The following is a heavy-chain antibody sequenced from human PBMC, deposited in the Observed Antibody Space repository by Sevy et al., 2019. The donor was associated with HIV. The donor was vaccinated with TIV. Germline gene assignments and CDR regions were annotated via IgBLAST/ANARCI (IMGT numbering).Heavy chain of an antibody. CDR3: ARDHVKDGDLGDYYYYAMDV. Sequence: GGSLRLSCAASGFTFSDYYMSWIRQAPGKGLEWISDISCSDGTTYYADSVKGRFTISRDNAKNSLYLQMNSLRAEDTAVYYCARDHVKDGDLGDYYYYAMDVWGQGTTVTVSS. CDR2: ISCSDGTT. J-gene: IGHJ6*02. D-gene: IGHD4-17*01. V-gene: IGHV3-11*01. CDR1: GFTFSDYY.